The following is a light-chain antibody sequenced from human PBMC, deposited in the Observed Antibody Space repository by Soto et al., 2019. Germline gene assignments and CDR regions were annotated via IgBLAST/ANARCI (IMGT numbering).Light chain of an antibody. CDR3: QQYDNLPSIT. V-gene: IGKV1-33*01. Sequence: DIQMTQSPSSLSASVGDRVTLTCQASQDISNYLNWYQQKPWKAPKLLIYDASNLETGVPSRFSGIISGTDFTFTISNLQPEDIATYYCQQYDNLPSITFGQRPRLEIK. CDR1: QDISNY. CDR2: DAS. J-gene: IGKJ5*01.